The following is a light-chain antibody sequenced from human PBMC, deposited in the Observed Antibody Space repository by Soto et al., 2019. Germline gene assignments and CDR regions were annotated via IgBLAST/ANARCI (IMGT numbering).Light chain of an antibody. Sequence: EIVMTQSPATLSVSPGERATLSCRVNQIVSSNLAWYQQKPGQAPRLLIYGASTRSTGIPGRFSGSGSGTEFTLTISSLQSEDFAVYYCQQYYNWPITFGQGTRLEIQ. CDR1: QIVSSN. CDR2: GAS. V-gene: IGKV3-15*01. J-gene: IGKJ5*01. CDR3: QQYYNWPIT.